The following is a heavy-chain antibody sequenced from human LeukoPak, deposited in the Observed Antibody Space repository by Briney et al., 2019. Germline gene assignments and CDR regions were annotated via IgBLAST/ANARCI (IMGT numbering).Heavy chain of an antibody. CDR2: INHSGST. CDR1: GGSISGGGYY. J-gene: IGHJ4*02. CDR3: ARGSIASLGY. D-gene: IGHD2/OR15-2a*01. Sequence: SETLSLTCSVSGGSISGGGYYWSWIRQPPGKGLEWIGEINHSGSTNYNPSLKSRVTISVDTSKNQFSLKLSSVTAADTAVYYCARGSIASLGYWGQGTLVTVSS. V-gene: IGHV4-34*01.